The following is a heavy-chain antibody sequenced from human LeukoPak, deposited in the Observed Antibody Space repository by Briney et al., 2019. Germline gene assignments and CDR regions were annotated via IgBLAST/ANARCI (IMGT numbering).Heavy chain of an antibody. D-gene: IGHD1-7*01. CDR3: ARERGLELLTY. Sequence: GGSLRLSCTASGFIFSSYSMNWVRQAPGKGLEWVSYISSSGTTIYYADSVKGRFTVSRDNAKNSLFLQMNSLRADDTAAYYCARERGLELLTYWGQGALVTVSS. CDR2: ISSSGTTI. J-gene: IGHJ4*02. CDR1: GFIFSSYS. V-gene: IGHV3-48*01.